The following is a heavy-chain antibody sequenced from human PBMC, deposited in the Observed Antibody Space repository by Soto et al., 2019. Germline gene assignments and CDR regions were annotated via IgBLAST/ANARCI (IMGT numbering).Heavy chain of an antibody. V-gene: IGHV4-34*01. J-gene: IGHJ4*02. CDR3: ARGLITGSHYSGGWYYFDS. Sequence: QVQLQQSGAGLLKPSETLSLTCAVYGESFSGYIWTWIRQTPGKGLQWIGQINHSGSAIYNPSRKILVTISVHTSNSQFSLELSSVTAADTAVYYCARGLITGSHYSGGWYYFDSWGQGTQVTVSS. D-gene: IGHD6-19*01. CDR2: INHSGSA. CDR1: GESFSGYI.